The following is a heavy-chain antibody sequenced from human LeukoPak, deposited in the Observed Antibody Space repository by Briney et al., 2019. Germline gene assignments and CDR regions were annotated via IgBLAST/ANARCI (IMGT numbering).Heavy chain of an antibody. CDR3: ITGSSSCYGCFDY. Sequence: SGGSLRLSCAASGFTFSNAWMSWVRQAPGKGLEWVGRIKSKTDDGTTDYAAPVKGRFTISRDDSKNTLYLQMNSLKTEDTAVYHCITGSSSCYGCFDYWGQGTLVTVSS. J-gene: IGHJ4*02. V-gene: IGHV3-15*01. CDR1: GFTFSNAW. D-gene: IGHD2-2*01. CDR2: IKSKTDDGTT.